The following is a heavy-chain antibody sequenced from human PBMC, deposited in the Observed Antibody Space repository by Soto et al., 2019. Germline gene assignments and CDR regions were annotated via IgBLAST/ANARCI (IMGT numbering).Heavy chain of an antibody. V-gene: IGHV1-3*01. CDR3: ARVRHDFWRKQSYYFDY. Sequence: ASVKVSCKASGYTFTSYAMHWVRQAPGQRLEWMGWINAGNGNTKYSQKFQGRVTITRDTSASTAYMELSSLRSEDTAVYYCARVRHDFWRKQSYYFDYWGQGTLVTVSS. CDR1: GYTFTSYA. D-gene: IGHD3-3*01. J-gene: IGHJ4*02. CDR2: INAGNGNT.